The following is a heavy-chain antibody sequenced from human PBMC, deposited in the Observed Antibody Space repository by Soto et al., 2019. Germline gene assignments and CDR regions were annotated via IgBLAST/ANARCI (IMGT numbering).Heavy chain of an antibody. D-gene: IGHD4-4*01. CDR3: ARTVDFAY. J-gene: IGHJ4*02. CDR2: IYYSGST. V-gene: IGHV4-31*03. CDR1: CGSISSGGYC. Sequence: PSETLSLTCTVSCGSISSGGYCWSWIRQHPGKGLEWIGYIYYSGSTYYNPSLKSRVTISVDTSKNQFSLKLSSVTAADTAVYYCARTVDFAYWVQGTLVTVSS.